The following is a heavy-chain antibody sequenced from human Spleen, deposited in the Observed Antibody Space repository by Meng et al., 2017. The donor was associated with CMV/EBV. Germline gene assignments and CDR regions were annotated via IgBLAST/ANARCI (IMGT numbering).Heavy chain of an antibody. CDR1: GFSLNNYA. Sequence: GGSRRGCCAASGFSLNNYAMHWVSQAPGKGLEWVAFITYDGREDSVKGRFTVTRDNSRSIVYLQMSNLRTEDTAIYYCARGPRGPRDSYDGLDFWGPGPAVTVSS. CDR3: ARGPRGPRDSYDGLDF. D-gene: IGHD3-10*01. V-gene: IGHV3-30*04. CDR2: ITYDGR. J-gene: IGHJ6*02.